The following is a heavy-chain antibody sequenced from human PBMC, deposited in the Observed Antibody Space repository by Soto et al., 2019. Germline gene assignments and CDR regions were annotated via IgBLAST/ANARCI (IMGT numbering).Heavy chain of an antibody. Sequence: PGESLKISCTGSGYGFSTYWIAWVRQMPGKGLEWMGIIYPGGSDTRYSPSFQGQVTISADTSTKTAYLQWSSLKASDTAIYYCARLPQFLWFGALTTRDYCFNYWGPGTLVTVSS. V-gene: IGHV5-51*01. CDR2: IYPGGSDT. J-gene: IGHJ4*02. CDR1: GYGFSTYW. CDR3: ARLPQFLWFGALTTRDYCFNY. D-gene: IGHD3-10*01.